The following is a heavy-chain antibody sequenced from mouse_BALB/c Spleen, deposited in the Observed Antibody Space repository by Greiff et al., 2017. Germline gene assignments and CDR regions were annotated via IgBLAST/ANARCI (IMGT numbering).Heavy chain of an antibody. CDR1: GFTFSSYG. Sequence: EVHLVESGGGLVQPGGSLKLSCAASGFTFSSYGMSWVRQTPDKRLELVATINSNGGSTYYPDSVKGRFTISRDNAKNTLYLQMSSLKSEDTAMYYCARQYYDYDVGFAYWGQGTLVTVSA. CDR2: INSNGGST. CDR3: ARQYYDYDVGFAY. J-gene: IGHJ3*01. D-gene: IGHD2-4*01. V-gene: IGHV5-6-3*01.